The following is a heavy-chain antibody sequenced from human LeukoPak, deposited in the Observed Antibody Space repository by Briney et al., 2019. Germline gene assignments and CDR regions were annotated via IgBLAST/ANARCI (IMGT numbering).Heavy chain of an antibody. CDR2: INHSGST. Sequence: SETLSLTCAVYGGSFSGYYWSWIRQPPGKGLEWIGEINHSGSTNYNPSLKSRVTISVDTSKNQFSLKLSSVTAADTAVYYCARILLSGSYYFFDYWGQGTLVTVSS. V-gene: IGHV4-34*01. D-gene: IGHD3-10*01. CDR3: ARILLSGSYYFFDY. J-gene: IGHJ4*02. CDR1: GGSFSGYY.